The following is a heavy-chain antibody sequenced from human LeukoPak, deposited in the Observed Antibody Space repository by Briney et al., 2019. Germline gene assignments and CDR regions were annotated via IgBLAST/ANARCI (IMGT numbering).Heavy chain of an antibody. CDR3: ARRRYYDGSGYLE. J-gene: IGHJ1*01. CDR2: IYYSGRT. V-gene: IGHV4-39*01. CDR1: GDSVSRSDSY. D-gene: IGHD3-22*01. Sequence: SENLSLTCSVSGDSVSRSDSYWDWIRQPPGKGLEWIGAIYYSGRTYYSPALKSRVTMSVDPSNNQFSLNLRSVTAAYTALYYCARRRYYDGSGYLEWGQGTLLSVSS.